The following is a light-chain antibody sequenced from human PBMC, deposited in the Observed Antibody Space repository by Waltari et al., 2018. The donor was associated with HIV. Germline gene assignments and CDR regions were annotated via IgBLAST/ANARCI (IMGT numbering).Light chain of an antibody. CDR3: QQYNNGPFT. J-gene: IGKJ3*01. Sequence: VMTQSPATLSVSPGDRATLSCKTSQRISTNLAWYQQKPGQVPRLLIYGASTRATGIPDRVSGSTSGTDFTLTISSLQSEDSAVYYWQQYNNGPFTFGPGTRLEIK. CDR1: QRISTN. V-gene: IGKV3-15*01. CDR2: GAS.